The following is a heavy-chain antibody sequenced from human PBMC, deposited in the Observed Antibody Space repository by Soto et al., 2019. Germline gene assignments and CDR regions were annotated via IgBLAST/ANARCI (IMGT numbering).Heavy chain of an antibody. V-gene: IGHV2-5*02. Sequence: SGPTLVKPTQTLTLTCTFSGFSLSTSGVGVGWIRQPPGKALEWLALIYWDDDKRYSPSLKSRLTITKDTSKNQVVLTMTNMDPVETATYYCAHSSVLLWFGELVHWFDPWGQGTLVTVSS. CDR3: AHSSVLLWFGELVHWFDP. J-gene: IGHJ5*02. D-gene: IGHD3-10*01. CDR1: GFSLSTSGVG. CDR2: IYWDDDK.